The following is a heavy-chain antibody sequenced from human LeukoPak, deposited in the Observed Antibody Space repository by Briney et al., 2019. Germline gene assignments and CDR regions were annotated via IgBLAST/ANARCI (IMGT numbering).Heavy chain of an antibody. CDR1: GGSFSGYY. CDR3: ARGLPLIRYFDWLQPRYLDY. CDR2: INHSGST. V-gene: IGHV4-34*01. J-gene: IGHJ4*02. D-gene: IGHD3-9*01. Sequence: SETLTLTCAVYGGSFSGYYWSWIRQPPGKGLEWIGEINHSGSTNYNPSLKSRVTISVDTSKNQFSLKLSSVTAADTAVYYCARGLPLIRYFDWLQPRYLDYWGQGTLVTVSS.